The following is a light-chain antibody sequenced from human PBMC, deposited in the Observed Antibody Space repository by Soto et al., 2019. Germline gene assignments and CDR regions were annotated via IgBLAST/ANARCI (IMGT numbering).Light chain of an antibody. CDR3: AAWDAIVV. V-gene: IGLV1-47*01. CDR1: SSNIGSNY. Sequence: QSALTQPPSASGTPGQRVTISCSGSSSNIGSNYVYWYQQLPGTAPKLLIYRNNQRPSGVPDRFSGSKSGTSASLAISGLRSEDEADYYCAAWDAIVVFGGGTKVTVL. CDR2: RNN. J-gene: IGLJ2*01.